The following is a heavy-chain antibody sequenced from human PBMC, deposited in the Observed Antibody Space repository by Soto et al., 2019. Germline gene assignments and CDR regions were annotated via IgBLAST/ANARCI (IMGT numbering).Heavy chain of an antibody. CDR2: ISGSGGST. V-gene: IGHV3-23*01. D-gene: IGHD3-10*01. CDR3: AKQRASGSYSSFDY. CDR1: GFTFSSYA. Sequence: GGSLILSCAAAGFTFSSYAMSWVRPAPGKGLEWVSAISGSGGSTHYADSVKGRFTISRDNSKNTLYVQMSSLRAEDTAVYYCAKQRASGSYSSFDYWGQGTLVTVSS. J-gene: IGHJ4*02.